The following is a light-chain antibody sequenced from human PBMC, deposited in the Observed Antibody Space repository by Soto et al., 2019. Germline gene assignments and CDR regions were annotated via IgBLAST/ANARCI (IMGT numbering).Light chain of an antibody. CDR1: SSDIGAHNF. CDR3: NSYTTSNTVV. CDR2: EVI. V-gene: IGLV2-14*03. J-gene: IGLJ1*01. Sequence: QSVLTQPASVSGSPGQAITVSCSGTSSDIGAHNFVSWYQQHPGKAPKLIIYEVINRPSGVSDRFSGSKSGNTASLTISGLQSEDEADYYCNSYTTSNTVVFGSGTKVTV.